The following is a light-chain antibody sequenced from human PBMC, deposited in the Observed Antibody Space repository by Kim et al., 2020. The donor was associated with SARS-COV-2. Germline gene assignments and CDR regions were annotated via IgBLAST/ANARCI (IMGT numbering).Light chain of an antibody. CDR1: QTISNL. J-gene: IGKJ1*01. CDR3: QQYVSFKT. Sequence: DIQMTQSPSTLSASVGDRVIITCRASQTISNLLAWYQQKPGRAPQLLIYEASNLESGVPSRFSGSGSGTEFTLTISSLQPDDFATYYCQQYVSFKTFGQGTKVDIK. V-gene: IGKV1-5*03. CDR2: EAS.